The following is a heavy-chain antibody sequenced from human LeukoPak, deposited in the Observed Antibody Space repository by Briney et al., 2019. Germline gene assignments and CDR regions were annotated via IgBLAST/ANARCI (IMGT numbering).Heavy chain of an antibody. Sequence: PGGSLRLSCVASGFTFSSYWMTWVRQPPGKGLEWIGEINHSGSTNYNPSLKSRVTISVDTSKNQFSLKLSSVTAADTAVYYCARLTPPTMGVFDYWGQGTLVTVSS. J-gene: IGHJ4*02. D-gene: IGHD4/OR15-4a*01. CDR2: INHSGST. V-gene: IGHV4-34*01. CDR3: ARLTPPTMGVFDY. CDR1: GFTFSSYW.